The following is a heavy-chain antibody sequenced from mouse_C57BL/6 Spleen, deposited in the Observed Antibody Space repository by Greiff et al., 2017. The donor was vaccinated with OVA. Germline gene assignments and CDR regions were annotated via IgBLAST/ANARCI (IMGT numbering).Heavy chain of an antibody. V-gene: IGHV3-6*01. CDR1: GYSITSGYY. CDR3: ARKGYSNYDFDY. Sequence: EVKLVESGPGLVKPSQSLSLTCSVTGYSITSGYYWNWIRQFPGNKLEWMGYISYDGSNNYNPSLKNRISITRDTSKNQFFLKLNSVTTEDTATYYCARKGYSNYDFDYWGQGTTLTVSS. D-gene: IGHD2-5*01. J-gene: IGHJ2*01. CDR2: ISYDGSN.